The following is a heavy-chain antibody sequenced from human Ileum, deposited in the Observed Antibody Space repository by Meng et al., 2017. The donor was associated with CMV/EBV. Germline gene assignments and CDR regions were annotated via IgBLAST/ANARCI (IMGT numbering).Heavy chain of an antibody. CDR2: INPSSGVT. V-gene: IGHV1-2*02. Sequence: ASGYTFTDYYIRWLRQAPGRGLEWMGWINPSSGVTKFAQKFQGRVTLTGDTSISTVFMDLSRLRSDDTALYYCARDRWYPLQYSFDYWGQGALVTVSS. J-gene: IGHJ4*02. CDR3: ARDRWYPLQYSFDY. D-gene: IGHD4-23*01. CDR1: GYTFTDYY.